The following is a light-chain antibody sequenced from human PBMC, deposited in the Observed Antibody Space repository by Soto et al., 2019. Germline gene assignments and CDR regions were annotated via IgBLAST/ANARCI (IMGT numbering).Light chain of an antibody. CDR1: SSDVGGYNY. Sequence: QSALTQPRSVSGSPGQSVTISCTGTSSDVGGYNYVSWYQQHPCKAPKLMIYDVNKRPSGVPDRFSGSKSGNTASLTISGLQAVDEADYYCCSYAGTSPNYGFGTGTKVTVL. CDR2: DVN. J-gene: IGLJ1*01. CDR3: CSYAGTSPNYG. V-gene: IGLV2-11*01.